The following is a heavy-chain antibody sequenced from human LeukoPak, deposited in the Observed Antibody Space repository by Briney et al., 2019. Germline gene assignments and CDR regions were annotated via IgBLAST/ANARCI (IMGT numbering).Heavy chain of an antibody. CDR1: GGSFSGYY. CDR2: INHSGST. CDR3: ARDPFWSGYTFDY. Sequence: SETLSLTCAVYGGSFSGYYWSWIRQPPGKGLEWIGEINHSGSTNYNPSLKSRVTISVDTSKNQFSLKLSSVTAADTAVYYCARDPFWSGYTFDYRGQGTLVTVSS. V-gene: IGHV4-34*01. J-gene: IGHJ4*02. D-gene: IGHD3-3*01.